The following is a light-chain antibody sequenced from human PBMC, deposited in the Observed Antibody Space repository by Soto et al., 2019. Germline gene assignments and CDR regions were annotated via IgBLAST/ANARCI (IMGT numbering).Light chain of an antibody. CDR2: AAS. Sequence: DNQMNQSPSSLSASVGDRVTITCRASQSISFYLNWYQQKPGKAPKVLIYAASNLQSGVPPRFSGSGSGTDFTLTISCLQPEDVATYICQQSYRTPSTIGEGTRLEIK. J-gene: IGKJ5*01. CDR1: QSISFY. CDR3: QQSYRTPST. V-gene: IGKV1-39*01.